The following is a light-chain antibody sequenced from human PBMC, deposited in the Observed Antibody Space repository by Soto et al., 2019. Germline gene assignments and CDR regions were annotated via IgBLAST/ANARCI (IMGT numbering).Light chain of an antibody. Sequence: QSVLTQPASVSGSPGQSITISCVGTSSDIGDYNYVSWYQQHPGKVPKVIIYDVSNRPSGVSYRFSATKSGNTASLTISGLQVEAGADYYCGSYTRSGILIFGAGTK. CDR1: SSDIGDYNY. CDR2: DVS. CDR3: GSYTRSGILI. V-gene: IGLV2-14*01. J-gene: IGLJ1*01.